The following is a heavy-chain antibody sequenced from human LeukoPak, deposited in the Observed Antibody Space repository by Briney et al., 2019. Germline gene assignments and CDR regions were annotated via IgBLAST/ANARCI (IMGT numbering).Heavy chain of an antibody. CDR1: GFTFSDYY. CDR3: ARDNSWGGEGAFDI. Sequence: GGSLRLSCAASGFTFSDYYMSWIRQAPGKGLELVSYISSSGSTIYYADSVKGRFTISRDNAKNSLYLQMNSLRAEDTAVYYCARDNSWGGEGAFDIWGQGTMVTVSS. D-gene: IGHD3-16*01. V-gene: IGHV3-11*01. CDR2: ISSSGSTI. J-gene: IGHJ3*02.